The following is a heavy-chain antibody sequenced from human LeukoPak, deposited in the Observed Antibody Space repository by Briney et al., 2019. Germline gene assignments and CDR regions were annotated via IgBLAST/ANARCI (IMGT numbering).Heavy chain of an antibody. V-gene: IGHV3-23*01. CDR1: GFTFSSYA. Sequence: GGSLRLSCAASGFTFSSYAMSWVRQAPGKGLEWVSAISGSGGSTYYADSVKGRFTISRDNSKNTLYLQMNSLRAEDTAVYYCAQLGYCSSTSCPQGGYYFDCWGQGTLVTVSS. CDR2: ISGSGGST. J-gene: IGHJ4*02. D-gene: IGHD2-2*01. CDR3: AQLGYCSSTSCPQGGYYFDC.